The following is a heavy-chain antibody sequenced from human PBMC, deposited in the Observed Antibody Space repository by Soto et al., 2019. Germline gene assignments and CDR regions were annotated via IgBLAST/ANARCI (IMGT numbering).Heavy chain of an antibody. J-gene: IGHJ2*01. CDR3: ARGVVQWYFDL. V-gene: IGHV4-59*01. CDR2: IYYSGST. CDR1: GGSISSYY. Sequence: SETLSLTCTVSGGSISSYYWSWIRQPPGKGLEWIGYIYYSGSTNYNPSLKSRVTISVDTSKNQFSLKLSSVTAADTAVYYCARGVVQWYFDLWGRGTLVTVSS. D-gene: IGHD3-3*01.